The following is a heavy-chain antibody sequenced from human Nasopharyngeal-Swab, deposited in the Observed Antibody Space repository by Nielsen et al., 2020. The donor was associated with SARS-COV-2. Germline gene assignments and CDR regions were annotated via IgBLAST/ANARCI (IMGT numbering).Heavy chain of an antibody. Sequence: GGSLRLSCAASGFTFSDYYVSWIRQAPGKGLEWVSYISSSSSYTNYADSVKGRFTISRDNAKNSLYLQMNSLRADDTAVYYCARGSIRGIIISDFDYWGQGTLVTVSS. CDR2: ISSSSSYT. V-gene: IGHV3-11*05. CDR3: ARGSIRGIIISDFDY. CDR1: GFTFSDYY. D-gene: IGHD3-10*01. J-gene: IGHJ4*02.